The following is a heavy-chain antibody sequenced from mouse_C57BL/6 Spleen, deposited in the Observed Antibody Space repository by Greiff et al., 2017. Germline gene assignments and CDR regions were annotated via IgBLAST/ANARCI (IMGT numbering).Heavy chain of an antibody. V-gene: IGHV1-80*01. D-gene: IGHD2-4*01. Sequence: QVQLQQSGAELVKPGASVKISCKASGYAFSSYWMNWVKQRPGKGLEWIGQIYPGDGDTNYNGKFKGKATLTADKSSSTAYMQLSSLTSEDSAVYFCARLDDYDGTWFAYWGQGTLVTVSA. CDR3: ARLDDYDGTWFAY. J-gene: IGHJ3*01. CDR2: IYPGDGDT. CDR1: GYAFSSYW.